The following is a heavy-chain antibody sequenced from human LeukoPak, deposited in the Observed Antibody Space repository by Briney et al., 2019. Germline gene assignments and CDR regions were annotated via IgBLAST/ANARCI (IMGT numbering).Heavy chain of an antibody. D-gene: IGHD3-16*01. V-gene: IGHV3-7*01. Sequence: PGGSLRLSCAASGFTFSSYWMSWVRQAPGKGLEWVANIKQDGSEKYYVDSVKGRFTISRDNAKNSLYLQMNSLRVEDTAVYYCARDGRWINYYEGNSPVWGQGTLVTVSS. CDR2: IKQDGSEK. CDR1: GFTFSSYW. J-gene: IGHJ4*02. CDR3: ARDGRWINYYEGNSPV.